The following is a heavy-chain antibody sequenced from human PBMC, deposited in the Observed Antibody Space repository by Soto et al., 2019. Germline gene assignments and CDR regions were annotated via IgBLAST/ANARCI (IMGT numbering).Heavy chain of an antibody. CDR1: GYSFTSYW. V-gene: IGHV5-51*01. CDR3: ARTYYYGSGSYLVAFDI. Sequence: PGESLTISCKGSGYSFTSYWIGWVRQMPGKGLEWMGIIYPGDSDTRYSPSFQGQVTISADKSISTAYLQWSSLKASDTAMYYCARTYYYGSGSYLVAFDIWGQGTLVSFSS. J-gene: IGHJ3*02. CDR2: IYPGDSDT. D-gene: IGHD3-10*01.